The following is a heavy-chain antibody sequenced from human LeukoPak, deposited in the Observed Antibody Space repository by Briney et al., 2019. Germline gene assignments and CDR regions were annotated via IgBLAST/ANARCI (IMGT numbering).Heavy chain of an antibody. CDR1: RFTFGHFA. V-gene: IGHV3-30*04. CDR2: ISYDGNVT. Sequence: PGRSLRLSCAASRFTFGHFAMHWVRQAPDMRLEWVALISYDGNVTDYADSVKGRFSISRDNSKTTLFLQMNRLRVDDTAVYYCATYGKYTGPFDYWGQGARVTVSA. D-gene: IGHD1-1*01. CDR3: ATYGKYTGPFDY. J-gene: IGHJ4*02.